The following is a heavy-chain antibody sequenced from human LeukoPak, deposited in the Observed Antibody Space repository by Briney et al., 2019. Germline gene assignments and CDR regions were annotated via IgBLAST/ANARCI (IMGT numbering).Heavy chain of an antibody. D-gene: IGHD6-13*01. CDR1: GFTFSSYA. CDR3: ARDRYSPAY. V-gene: IGHV3-30-3*01. Sequence: PGGSLRLSCAASGFTFSSYAMHWVRQAPGKGLEWVAVISYDGSNKYYADSVKGRFTISRDNSKNTLYLQMNSLRVEDTAVYYCARDRYSPAYWGQGTLVTVSS. CDR2: ISYDGSNK. J-gene: IGHJ4*02.